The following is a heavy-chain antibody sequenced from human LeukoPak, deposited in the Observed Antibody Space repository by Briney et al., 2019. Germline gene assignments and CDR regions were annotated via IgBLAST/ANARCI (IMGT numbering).Heavy chain of an antibody. J-gene: IGHJ4*02. D-gene: IGHD3-9*01. V-gene: IGHV3-23*01. CDR1: GFTFSSYA. Sequence: GGSLRLSCAASGFTFSSYAMNWVRQAPGKGLEWVSTISGSGDSTYYADSVKGRFTISRDNSKNTLYLQMNSLRAEDTAVYYCAKVPFNYDILTGYPYYFDYWGQGTLVTVSS. CDR2: ISGSGDST. CDR3: AKVPFNYDILTGYPYYFDY.